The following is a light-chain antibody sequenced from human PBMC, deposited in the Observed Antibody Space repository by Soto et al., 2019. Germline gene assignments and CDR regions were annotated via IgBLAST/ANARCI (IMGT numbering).Light chain of an antibody. Sequence: AIPMTQSPSSLSVSVGDRVTITCRASQAIRTDLGWYQQKPGKAPKLLIYGTSNLQSGVPSRFSGSGSGTDFTLTISSLQPEDFATYYCLQDYNYPYTFGQGTKRDIK. CDR2: GTS. J-gene: IGKJ2*01. CDR3: LQDYNYPYT. V-gene: IGKV1-6*01. CDR1: QAIRTD.